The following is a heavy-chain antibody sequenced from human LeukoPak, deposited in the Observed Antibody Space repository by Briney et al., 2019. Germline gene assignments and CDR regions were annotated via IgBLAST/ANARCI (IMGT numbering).Heavy chain of an antibody. CDR3: ARVTRRGDMFDP. CDR1: GYTFTGYH. Sequence: ASVKVSCKASGYTFTGYHMHWVRQAPGQGLEWMGWINPNSGGTNYAQKFQGRVTMTRDTSISTAYMELSRLRSDDTAVYYCARVTRRGDMFDPWGQGTLVTVSS. V-gene: IGHV1-2*02. CDR2: INPNSGGT. J-gene: IGHJ5*02. D-gene: IGHD2-21*01.